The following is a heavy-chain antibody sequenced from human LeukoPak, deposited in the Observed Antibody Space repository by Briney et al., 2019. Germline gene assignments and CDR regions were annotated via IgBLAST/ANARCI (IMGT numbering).Heavy chain of an antibody. CDR3: ARVVIPYYDDSSGFYGDDY. Sequence: SETLSLTCTVSGGSISTYYWSWIRQPPGKGLEWIGYIYYSGSTNYSPSLKSRVTISVDTSKNQFSLKLRSVTAADTAVYYCARVVIPYYDDSSGFYGDDYWGQGTLVIVSS. J-gene: IGHJ4*02. CDR2: IYYSGST. V-gene: IGHV4-59*01. CDR1: GGSISTYY. D-gene: IGHD3-22*01.